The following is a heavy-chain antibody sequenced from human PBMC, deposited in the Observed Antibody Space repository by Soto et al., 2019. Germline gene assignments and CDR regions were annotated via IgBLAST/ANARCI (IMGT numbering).Heavy chain of an antibody. J-gene: IGHJ6*02. D-gene: IGHD2-21*02. CDR2: IIPIFGTA. Sequence: RASVKVSCKASGGTFSSYAISWVRQAPGQGLEWMGGIIPIFGTANYAQKFQGRVTITADESTSTAYMELSSLRSEDTAVYYCARGVVTRLNYYYYGMDVWGQGTTVTVSS. CDR3: ARGVVTRLNYYYYGMDV. CDR1: GGTFSSYA. V-gene: IGHV1-69*13.